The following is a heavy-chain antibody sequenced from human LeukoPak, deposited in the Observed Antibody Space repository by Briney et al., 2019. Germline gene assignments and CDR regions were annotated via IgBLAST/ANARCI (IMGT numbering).Heavy chain of an antibody. CDR1: GFTVGSDY. V-gene: IGHV3-53*01. CDR3: ARAGYYDSSGFYAPDAFDI. CDR2: VYSGGST. Sequence: TGGSLRLSCAASGFTVGSDYMTWVRQAPGKGLEWVSFVYSGGSTYYEDSVKGRFTISRDSSKNTLFLQMNSLRVGDTAVYYCARAGYYDSSGFYAPDAFDIWGQGTVVTVSS. D-gene: IGHD3-22*01. J-gene: IGHJ3*02.